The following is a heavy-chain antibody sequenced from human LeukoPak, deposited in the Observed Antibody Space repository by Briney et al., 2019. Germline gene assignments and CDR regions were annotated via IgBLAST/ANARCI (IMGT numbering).Heavy chain of an antibody. CDR1: GFTFSSYA. CDR2: ISGSGGNT. Sequence: GGSLRLSCAASGFTFSSYAMSWVRQAPGKGLEWVSAISGSGGNTDFADSVKGRFTISRDNSKNTLYLQMNSLRAEDTAVYYCASGYGSGSYSYYYGMDVWGQGTTVTVSS. J-gene: IGHJ6*02. CDR3: ASGYGSGSYSYYYGMDV. V-gene: IGHV3-23*01. D-gene: IGHD3-10*01.